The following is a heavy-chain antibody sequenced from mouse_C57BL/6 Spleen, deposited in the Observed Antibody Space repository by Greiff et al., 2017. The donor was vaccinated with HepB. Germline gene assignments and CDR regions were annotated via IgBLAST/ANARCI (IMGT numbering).Heavy chain of an antibody. V-gene: IGHV5-9-1*02. CDR1: GFTFSSYA. Sequence: EVKLMESGEGLVKPGGSLKLSCAASGFTFSSYAMSWVRQTPEKRLEWVAYISSGGDYIYYADTVKGRFTISRDNARNTLYLQMSSLKSEDTAMYYCTREDSYGYDGYYAMDYWGQGTSVTVSS. CDR3: TREDSYGYDGYYAMDY. CDR2: ISSGGDYI. D-gene: IGHD2-2*01. J-gene: IGHJ4*01.